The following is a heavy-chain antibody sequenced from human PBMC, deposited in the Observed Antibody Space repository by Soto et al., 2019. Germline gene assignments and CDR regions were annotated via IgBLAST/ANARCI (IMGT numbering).Heavy chain of an antibody. Sequence: QLHLVQSGAVVKKPGASVTVSCSASGYPVTAYYMHWVRQAPGRGLEWMGGINPATGAAKYTQTFQGRVTMTRDTSTSTVFLALSGLTSEDTAVFYWARGGGVGVAGSAAFDMWGQGTVVTVSS. CDR2: INPATGAA. D-gene: IGHD3-3*01. V-gene: IGHV1-2*02. CDR3: ARGGGVGVAGSAAFDM. J-gene: IGHJ3*02. CDR1: GYPVTAYY.